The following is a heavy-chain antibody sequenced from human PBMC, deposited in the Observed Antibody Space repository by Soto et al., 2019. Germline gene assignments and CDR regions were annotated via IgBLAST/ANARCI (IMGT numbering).Heavy chain of an antibody. CDR1: GFTFSSYA. CDR3: ARALDFWSAYFDY. CDR2: INQDGSEK. Sequence: GGSLRLSCAASGFTFSSYAMHWVRQAPGKGLEWVADINQDGSEKYYVDSVKGRFTISRDNSKNTLYLQMNSLRTEDTAVYYCARALDFWSAYFDYWGQGSLVTVSS. D-gene: IGHD3-3*01. J-gene: IGHJ4*02. V-gene: IGHV3-30*04.